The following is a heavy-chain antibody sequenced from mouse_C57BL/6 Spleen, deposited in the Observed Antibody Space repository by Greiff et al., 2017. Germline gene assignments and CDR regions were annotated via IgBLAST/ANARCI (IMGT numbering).Heavy chain of an antibody. V-gene: IGHV1-69*01. CDR1: GYTFTSYW. CDR2: IDPSDSYT. D-gene: IGHD5-2*01. CDR3: ANPGNISAMDY. J-gene: IGHJ4*01. Sequence: QVQLQQPGAELVMPGASVKLSCKASGYTFTSYWMHWVKQRPGQGLEWIGEIDPSDSYTNYTQKFKGKSTLTVDKSSSTAYMQRSSLTSEDSAVYYCANPGNISAMDYWGQGTSVTVSS.